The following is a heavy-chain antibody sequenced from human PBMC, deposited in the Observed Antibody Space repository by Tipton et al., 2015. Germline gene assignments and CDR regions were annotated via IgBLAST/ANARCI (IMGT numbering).Heavy chain of an antibody. CDR1: GGSLSGYY. D-gene: IGHD3-22*01. Sequence: TLSLTCAVYGGSLSGYYWSWIRQPPGKGLEWIGEVYRSGSTNYNPSLESRVTISIDTSKNQFSLKLSHVTAADTAVYYCARAALEFHYDACWFDPWGQGTLVTVSS. J-gene: IGHJ5*02. CDR3: ARAALEFHYDACWFDP. CDR2: VYRSGST. V-gene: IGHV4-34*01.